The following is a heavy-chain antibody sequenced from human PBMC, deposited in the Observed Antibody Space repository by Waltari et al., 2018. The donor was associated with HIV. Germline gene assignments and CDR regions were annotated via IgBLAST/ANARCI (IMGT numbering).Heavy chain of an antibody. CDR2: RKQDGSEK. J-gene: IGHJ4*02. CDR1: GFPFSNHR. V-gene: IGHV3-7*04. Sequence: EVQRVESGGVFVQPGGSLTLTCGAAGFPFSNHRIRRARQDPGKGQEWVGNRKQDGSEKFYVDSGNDRLTMSRNNAENSLCMQMNSLRAEDTAVYYCERGGFYGSGSKVNWGQGTLVTVSS. CDR3: ERGGFYGSGSKVN. D-gene: IGHD3-10*01.